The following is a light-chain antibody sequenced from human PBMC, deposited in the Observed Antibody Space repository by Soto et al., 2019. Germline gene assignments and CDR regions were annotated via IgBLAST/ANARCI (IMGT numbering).Light chain of an antibody. Sequence: QSVLTQPPSASGTPGQRVTISCSGSTSNVGTNSVIWYQQLPGLAPKLILYNNNHRPSGVPDRFSGSKSGTSASLAISGLQAEDEADYYCAAWDDSLNGHAVFGGGTQLTVL. CDR3: AAWDDSLNGHAV. CDR1: TSNVGTNS. J-gene: IGLJ7*01. V-gene: IGLV1-44*01. CDR2: NNN.